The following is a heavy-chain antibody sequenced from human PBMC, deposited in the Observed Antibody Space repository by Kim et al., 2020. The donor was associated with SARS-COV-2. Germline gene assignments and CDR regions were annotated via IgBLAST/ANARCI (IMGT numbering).Heavy chain of an antibody. V-gene: IGHV3-48*02. CDR1: GFTFSAYD. D-gene: IGHD3-16*01. Sequence: GGSLRLSCATSGFTFSAYDMNWVRRAPGKGLEWLSFITKSSTTIYYADSVKGRFTISRDNAKNSLSLQMNSLRDEDTALYYCVRDRMGGAFDIWGQGTMV. CDR3: VRDRMGGAFDI. CDR2: ITKSSTTI. J-gene: IGHJ3*02.